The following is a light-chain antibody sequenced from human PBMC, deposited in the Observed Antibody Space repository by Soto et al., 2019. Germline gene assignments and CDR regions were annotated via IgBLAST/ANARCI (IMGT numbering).Light chain of an antibody. CDR1: SSDVGGYYF. CDR3: TSYTSSSTYV. CDR2: EVS. J-gene: IGLJ1*01. V-gene: IGLV2-14*01. Sequence: QSALTQPASVSGSPGQSITISCTGTSSDVGGYYFVSWYQQRPGKAPQLMIYEVSNRPSGVSNRFSGSKSGNTASLTISGLQDEDEADYYCTSYTSSSTYVLGTGTK.